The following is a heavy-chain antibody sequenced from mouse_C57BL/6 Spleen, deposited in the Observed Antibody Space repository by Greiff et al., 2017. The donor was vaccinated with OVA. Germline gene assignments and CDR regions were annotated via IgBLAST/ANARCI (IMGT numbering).Heavy chain of an antibody. CDR3: ARERYYEVGYFDV. D-gene: IGHD1-1*01. Sequence: QVQLQQSGAELVKPGASVKISCKASGYAFSSYWMNWVKQRPGKGLEWIGQIYPGDGDTNYNGKFKGKATLTADKSSSTAYMQLSSLTSEDSAVYFCARERYYEVGYFDVWGTGTTVTVSS. V-gene: IGHV1-80*01. CDR1: GYAFSSYW. J-gene: IGHJ1*03. CDR2: IYPGDGDT.